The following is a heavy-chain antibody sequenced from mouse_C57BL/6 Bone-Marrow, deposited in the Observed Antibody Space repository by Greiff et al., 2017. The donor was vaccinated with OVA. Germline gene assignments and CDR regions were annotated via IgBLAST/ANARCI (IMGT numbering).Heavy chain of an antibody. J-gene: IGHJ2*01. D-gene: IGHD2-1*01. CDR3: ARYYGNYVEDY. V-gene: IGHV1-19*01. CDR2: INPYNGGT. CDR1: GYTFTDYY. Sequence: VQLQQSGPVLVKPGASVKMSCKASGYTFTDYYMNWVKQSHGKSLEWIGVINPYNGGTSYNQKFKGKATLTVDKSSSTAYMELNSLTSEDSAVYYCARYYGNYVEDYWGQGTTLTVSS.